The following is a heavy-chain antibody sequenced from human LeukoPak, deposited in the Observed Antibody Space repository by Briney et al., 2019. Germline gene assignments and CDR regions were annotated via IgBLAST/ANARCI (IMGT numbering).Heavy chain of an antibody. CDR2: ISYDGSNK. CDR1: GFTFSSYG. CDR3: AKDMYYYGSGSYGDY. J-gene: IGHJ4*02. Sequence: GGSLRLSCVASGFTFSSYGMHWVRQAPGKGLEWVAVISYDGSNKYYADSVKGRFTISRDNSKNTLYLQMNSLRAEDTAVYYCAKDMYYYGSGSYGDYWGQGTLVTVSS. V-gene: IGHV3-30*18. D-gene: IGHD3-10*01.